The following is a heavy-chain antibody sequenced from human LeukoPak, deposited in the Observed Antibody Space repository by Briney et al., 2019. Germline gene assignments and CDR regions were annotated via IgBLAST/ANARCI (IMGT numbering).Heavy chain of an antibody. V-gene: IGHV4-38-2*02. Sequence: ETLSLTCSVSGYSISSGYYWGWIRQPPGKGLEWIGNVYHSGTTYYNPSLKSRVTISVDTSKNQFSLRLTSVTAADMAVYYCARGFSAFDIWGLGTMVTVSS. J-gene: IGHJ3*02. D-gene: IGHD3-3*01. CDR1: GYSISSGYY. CDR3: ARGFSAFDI. CDR2: VYHSGTT.